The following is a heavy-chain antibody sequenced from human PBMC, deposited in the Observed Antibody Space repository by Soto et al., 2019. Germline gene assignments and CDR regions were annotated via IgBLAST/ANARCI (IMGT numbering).Heavy chain of an antibody. CDR2: ISTYNDYT. V-gene: IGHV1-18*01. J-gene: IGHJ3*02. CDR3: ARDRDSDSSAYYFGYAFDI. D-gene: IGHD3-22*01. Sequence: QVPLVQAGAEVKKPGASVKVSCKTSGYTFTTSGITWVRQAPGQGLEWMGWISTYNDYTKCAEKFQGRVTMTTDTSTSTAYIELRSLTAHDTAVYYCARDRDSDSSAYYFGYAFDIWGQGTMVTVSS. CDR1: GYTFTTSG.